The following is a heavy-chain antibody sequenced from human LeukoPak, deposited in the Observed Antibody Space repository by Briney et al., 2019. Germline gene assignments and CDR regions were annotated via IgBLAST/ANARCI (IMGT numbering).Heavy chain of an antibody. CDR2: IYYSGST. J-gene: IGHJ5*02. V-gene: IGHV4-59*01. CDR3: ARDLPRYSSSLNWFDP. CDR1: GGSISSYY. D-gene: IGHD6-13*01. Sequence: SETLSLTCTVSGGSISSYYWSWIRQPPGKGLEWIGYIYYSGSTNYNPSLKSRVTISVDTSKNQFSLKLSSVTAADTAVYYCARDLPRYSSSLNWFDPWGQGTLVTVSS.